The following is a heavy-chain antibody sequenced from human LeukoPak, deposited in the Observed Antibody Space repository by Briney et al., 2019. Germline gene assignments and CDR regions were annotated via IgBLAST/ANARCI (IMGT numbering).Heavy chain of an antibody. Sequence: GGSLRLSCAASGFTFGSYWMTCVRQAPGKGREWVANIKEDESEKYYVDSVRGRFTISRDNAKNSLYLQMNSLRAEDTAVYYCARCNYYDSSRHPTSFENWGQGTLVTVSS. CDR3: ARCNYYDSSRHPTSFEN. V-gene: IGHV3-7*01. CDR1: GFTFGSYW. J-gene: IGHJ4*02. CDR2: IKEDESEK. D-gene: IGHD3-22*01.